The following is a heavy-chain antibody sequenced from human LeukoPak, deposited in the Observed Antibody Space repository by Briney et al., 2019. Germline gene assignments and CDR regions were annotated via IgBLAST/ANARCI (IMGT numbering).Heavy chain of an antibody. V-gene: IGHV3-30*02. Sequence: GGSLRLSCAASGFTVSSNYMSWVRQAPGKGLEWLAVVWYDGINNVLADSVKGRFTLSRDNSKNTLSLQINSLRVEDTAVYFCAKDRSGTWSFDYWGQGALVTVSS. CDR3: AKDRSGTWSFDY. D-gene: IGHD3-3*01. J-gene: IGHJ4*02. CDR1: GFTVSSNY. CDR2: VWYDGINN.